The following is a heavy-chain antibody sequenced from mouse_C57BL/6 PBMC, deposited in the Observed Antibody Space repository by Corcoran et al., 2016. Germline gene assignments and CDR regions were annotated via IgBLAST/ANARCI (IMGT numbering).Heavy chain of an antibody. J-gene: IGHJ4*01. D-gene: IGHD2-1*01. Sequence: QLRLQQVGPELVKPGASVKRSCKASGFTFTGCYINGVKQRPGQGLEWIGWIYPGSGNTKYNEKFRGKGTLTVVTSSSTAYMQLSSLTSEDSAVYFCARQQIYYGNPYSMDYWGQGPSVTVSS. CDR2: IYPGSGNT. V-gene: IGHV1-84*01. CDR3: ARQQIYYGNPYSMDY. CDR1: GFTFTGCY.